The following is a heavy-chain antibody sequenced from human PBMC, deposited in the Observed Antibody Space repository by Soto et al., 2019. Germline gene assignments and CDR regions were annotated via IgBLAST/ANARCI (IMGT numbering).Heavy chain of an antibody. CDR1: GFTFSSYW. Sequence: GESLKISCAASGFTFSSYWMSWVRQAPGKGLEWVANIKQDGSEKYYVDSLKGRFTISRENAKNSLYLQMNSLRAEDTAVYYCARVGIAVAAPGAFDIWGQGTMVTVSS. D-gene: IGHD6-19*01. CDR3: ARVGIAVAAPGAFDI. CDR2: IKQDGSEK. V-gene: IGHV3-7*05. J-gene: IGHJ3*02.